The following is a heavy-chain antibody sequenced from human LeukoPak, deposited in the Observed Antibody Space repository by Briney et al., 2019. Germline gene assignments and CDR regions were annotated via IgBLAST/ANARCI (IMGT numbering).Heavy chain of an antibody. J-gene: IGHJ4*02. CDR3: AGYGGDWYPES. CDR1: GPFETYY. V-gene: IGHV4-34*01. D-gene: IGHD6-19*01. CDR2: ITYRGNT. Sequence: SETLSLTYADYGPFETYYWTLVRQPPGKGLEWIGEITYRGNTNYNPSLESRLRISVDRTKQQFYLTLTSVTAADTAVYYSAGYGGDWYPESWGQGTLVTISS.